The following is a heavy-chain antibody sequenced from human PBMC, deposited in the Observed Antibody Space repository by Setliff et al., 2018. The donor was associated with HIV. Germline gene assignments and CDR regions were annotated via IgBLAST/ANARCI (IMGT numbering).Heavy chain of an antibody. Sequence: ASVKVSCKTSGGTFSSYAISWVRQAPGQGLEWLGWTNPNSGVANYAQKFQGRVTMTSDTSISTAYMELSRLTSDDTAVYYCARGHTILYFGDPIGDYFDYWGQGTLVTVSS. CDR3: ARGHTILYFGDPIGDYFDY. D-gene: IGHD3-10*01. CDR1: GGTFSSYA. CDR2: TNPNSGVA. V-gene: IGHV1-2*02. J-gene: IGHJ4*02.